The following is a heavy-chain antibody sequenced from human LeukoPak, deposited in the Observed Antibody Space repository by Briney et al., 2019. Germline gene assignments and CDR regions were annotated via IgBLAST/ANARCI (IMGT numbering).Heavy chain of an antibody. Sequence: GGSLRLSCAASRFTFDDYVMHWVRQAPGKGLEWVSGISWNSGSIGYADSVKGRFTISRDNAKNSLYLQMNSLRAEDTASYYCAKDKSAAVTTIIDYWGQGTLVTVSS. J-gene: IGHJ4*02. D-gene: IGHD4-17*01. CDR1: RFTFDDYV. CDR2: ISWNSGSI. V-gene: IGHV3-9*01. CDR3: AKDKSAAVTTIIDY.